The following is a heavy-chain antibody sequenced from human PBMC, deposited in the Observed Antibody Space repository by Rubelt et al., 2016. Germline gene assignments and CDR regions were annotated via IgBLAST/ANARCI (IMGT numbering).Heavy chain of an antibody. J-gene: IGHJ4*02. D-gene: IGHD1-1*01. Sequence: QVQLQQWGAGLLKPSETLSLTCAVYGGSFSGYYWSWIRQPPGKGLEWIGSIYYSGSTYYNPSLKSRVPISVATSKNQFSLKLSSVTAADTAVYYCARQGSGTVDYWGQGTLVTVSS. CDR1: GGSFSGYY. CDR3: ARQGSGTVDY. V-gene: IGHV4-34*01. CDR2: IYYSGST.